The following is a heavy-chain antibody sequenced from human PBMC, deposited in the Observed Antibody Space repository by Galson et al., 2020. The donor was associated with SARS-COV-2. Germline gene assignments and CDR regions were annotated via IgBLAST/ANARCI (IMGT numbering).Heavy chain of an antibody. J-gene: IGHJ3*02. CDR3: ARLLNYADSSGYYSDAFDI. CDR1: VYSFTSYW. D-gene: IGHD3-22*01. V-gene: IGHV5-51*01. CDR2: IYPGDSDT. Sequence: HGEPLKISCKGSVYSFTSYWIGWVRQRPGKGLGWMSIIYPGDSDTRYSPSFQGQHTISADKSISTAYLQWSSLKASDTTMYYCARLLNYADSSGYYSDAFDIWGQGTMVTVSS.